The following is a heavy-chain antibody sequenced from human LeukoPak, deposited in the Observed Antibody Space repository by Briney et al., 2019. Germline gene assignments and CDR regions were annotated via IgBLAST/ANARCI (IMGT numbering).Heavy chain of an antibody. CDR1: GFTFSSYE. Sequence: PGGSLRLSCAASGFTFSSYEMNWVRQAPGKGLEWVSYISSSGSTIYYADSVKGRFTISRDNAKNSLYLQMNSLRAEDTAVYYCARDLPGDYDSNGYYYYYYYGMDVWGQGTTVTVSS. CDR3: ARDLPGDYDSNGYYYYYYYGMDV. CDR2: ISSSGSTI. D-gene: IGHD3-22*01. V-gene: IGHV3-48*03. J-gene: IGHJ6*02.